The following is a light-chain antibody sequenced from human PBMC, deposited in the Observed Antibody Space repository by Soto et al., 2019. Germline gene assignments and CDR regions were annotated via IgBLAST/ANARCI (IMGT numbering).Light chain of an antibody. CDR2: GAS. Sequence: EIVMTQSPATLSVSPGERATLSCGASQSVSSNLAWYQQKPGQAPRLLVYGASTRATGIPARFSGSGSGTEFTLPISSLKSEDFAVYFCQQYNNWPPWTFGQGTKVDIK. J-gene: IGKJ1*01. V-gene: IGKV3-15*01. CDR3: QQYNNWPPWT. CDR1: QSVSSN.